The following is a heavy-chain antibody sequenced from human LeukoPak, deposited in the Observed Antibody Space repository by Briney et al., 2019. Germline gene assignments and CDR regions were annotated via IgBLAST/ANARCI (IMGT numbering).Heavy chain of an antibody. V-gene: IGHV1-3*01. CDR2: INAGNGNT. CDR1: GYTFTSYA. D-gene: IGHD6-6*01. CDR3: ASDQLDQRRADY. Sequence: PWASVKVSCKASGYTFTSYAMHWVRQAPGQRLEWMGWINAGNGNTKYSQKFQGRVTITRDTSASTAYMELSSLRSEDTAVYYCASDQLDQRRADYWGQGTLVTVSS. J-gene: IGHJ4*02.